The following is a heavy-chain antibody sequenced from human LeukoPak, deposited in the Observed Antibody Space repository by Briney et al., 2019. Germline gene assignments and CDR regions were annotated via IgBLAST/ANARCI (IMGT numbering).Heavy chain of an antibody. V-gene: IGHV3-30*02. Sequence: GSLSLSCAASGFTFSSYGMHWVRQAPGKGLEWVAFIRCDGSNKYYADSVKGRFTISRDNSKNTLYLQMNSLRAEDTAVYYCAVIAARRDYWGQGTLVTVSS. CDR2: IRCDGSNK. J-gene: IGHJ4*02. CDR1: GFTFSSYG. CDR3: AVIAARRDY. D-gene: IGHD6-6*01.